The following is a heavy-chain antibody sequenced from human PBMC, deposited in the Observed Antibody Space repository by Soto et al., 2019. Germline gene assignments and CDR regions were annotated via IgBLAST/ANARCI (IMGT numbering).Heavy chain of an antibody. Sequence: QVQLVQSGAEVKKPGASVKVSCKASGYTFTNFDINWVRQATGQGLEWMGWMNPKSGNIDYAENFQGRVTMTRNTSIGTAYMELSSLRSEDTAVYYCARGLGGAFDYWGQGTLVTVSS. D-gene: IGHD1-26*01. V-gene: IGHV1-8*01. J-gene: IGHJ4*02. CDR2: MNPKSGNI. CDR3: ARGLGGAFDY. CDR1: GYTFTNFD.